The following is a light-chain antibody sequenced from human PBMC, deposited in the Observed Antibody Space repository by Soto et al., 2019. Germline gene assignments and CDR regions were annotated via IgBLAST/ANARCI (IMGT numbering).Light chain of an antibody. CDR3: QQYNDWPRT. CDR1: QTLSSSY. J-gene: IGKJ1*01. V-gene: IGKV3-15*01. CDR2: GAS. Sequence: IGLTESPGTLSLSPGKRVTLSCRASQTLSSSYLAWYQQKPGQTPRLLIYGASTRATGIPVRFSGSGSGTEFTLTISSLQSEDFAVYYCQQYNDWPRTFGQGTKVDIK.